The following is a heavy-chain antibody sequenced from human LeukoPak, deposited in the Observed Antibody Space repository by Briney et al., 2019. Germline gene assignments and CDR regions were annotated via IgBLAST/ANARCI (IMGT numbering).Heavy chain of an antibody. CDR2: IYYSGST. Sequence: SETPSLTCTVSGGSISSGDYYWSWIRQPPGKGLEWIGYIYYSGSTYYNPSLKSRVTISVDTSKNQFSLKLSSVTAADTAVYYCARATSNSYNWFDPWGQGTLVTVSS. CDR1: GGSISSGDYY. D-gene: IGHD6-6*01. J-gene: IGHJ5*02. V-gene: IGHV4-30-4*08. CDR3: ARATSNSYNWFDP.